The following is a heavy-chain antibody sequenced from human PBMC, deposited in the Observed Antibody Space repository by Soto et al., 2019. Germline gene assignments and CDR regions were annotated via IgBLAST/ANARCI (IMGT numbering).Heavy chain of an antibody. J-gene: IGHJ4*02. CDR3: AKDRVYYDFWSGYSDFDY. Sequence: GGSLRLSCAASGFTFSSYAMSWVRQAPGKGLEWVSAISGSGGSTYCADSVKGRFTISRDNSKNTLYLQMNSLRAEDTAVYYCAKDRVYYDFWSGYSDFDYWGQGTLVTVSS. CDR1: GFTFSSYA. V-gene: IGHV3-23*01. D-gene: IGHD3-3*01. CDR2: ISGSGGST.